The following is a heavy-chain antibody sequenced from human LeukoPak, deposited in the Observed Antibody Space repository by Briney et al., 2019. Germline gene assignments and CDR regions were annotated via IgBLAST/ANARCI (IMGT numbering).Heavy chain of an antibody. CDR3: ASSNNYVWFDP. D-gene: IGHD4-11*01. CDR1: GGSIGNSNW. J-gene: IGHJ5*02. CDR2: IYHSGNT. Sequence: PSETLSLTCAVSGGSIGNSNWWSWVRQPPGKGLEWIGEIYHSGNTNYNPSLKSRVTISVDKSKNQFSLKLSSVTAADTAMYYCASSNNYVWFDPWGQGTLVTVSS. V-gene: IGHV4-4*02.